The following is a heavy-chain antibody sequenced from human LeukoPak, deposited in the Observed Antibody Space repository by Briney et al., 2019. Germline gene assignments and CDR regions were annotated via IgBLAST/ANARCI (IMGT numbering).Heavy chain of an antibody. D-gene: IGHD3-22*01. J-gene: IGHJ3*02. CDR3: ATVITGAFDI. Sequence: SETLSLTCTVSGGSISSSSYYWGWIRRPPGKGLEWIGSIYYSGSTYYNPSLKSRVTISVDTSKNQFSLKLSSVTAADTAVYYCATVITGAFDIWGQGTMVTVSS. CDR1: GGSISSSSYY. CDR2: IYYSGST. V-gene: IGHV4-39*01.